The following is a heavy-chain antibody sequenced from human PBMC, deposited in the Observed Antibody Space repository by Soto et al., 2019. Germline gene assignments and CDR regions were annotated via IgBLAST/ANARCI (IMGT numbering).Heavy chain of an antibody. D-gene: IGHD3-16*01. CDR1: GGSTSSDNY. CDR2: IYYSGNT. Sequence: PSETLSLTCTVSGGSTSSDNYWSWVRQPPGKGLEWIGHIYYSGNTDYNPSLKSRLAISIDTSKNQFSLKLSSVTAADTAVYFCAREGGESSDGLYYFDSWGQGSLVTVSS. V-gene: IGHV4-30-4*01. J-gene: IGHJ4*02. CDR3: AREGGESSDGLYYFDS.